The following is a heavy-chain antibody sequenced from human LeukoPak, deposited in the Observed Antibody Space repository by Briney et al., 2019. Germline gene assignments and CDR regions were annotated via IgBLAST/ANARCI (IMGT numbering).Heavy chain of an antibody. CDR2: IYSGDST. J-gene: IGHJ4*02. CDR3: ARESSGSYFAF. V-gene: IGHV3-53*01. D-gene: IGHD3-10*01. Sequence: GGSLRLSCAASGFTVSSNYMSWVRQAPGKGLEWVSVIYSGDSTYYADSVKGRFTISRDNPKNTLYLQMNSLRAEDTAVYYCARESSGSYFAFWGQGTLVIVSS. CDR1: GFTVSSNY.